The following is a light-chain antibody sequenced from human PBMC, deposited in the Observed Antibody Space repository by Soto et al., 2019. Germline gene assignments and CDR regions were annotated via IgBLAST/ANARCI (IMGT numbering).Light chain of an antibody. Sequence: DIQMTQSPSSLSAFVGDTVTITCRASQAISSYLGWYQQKPGKAPKRLIYAASSLQSGVPSRFSGSGSGTEFTLTISSLQPEDFATYYCLQHNSYPRTFGQGTKVDIK. CDR2: AAS. J-gene: IGKJ1*01. CDR1: QAISSY. V-gene: IGKV1-17*01. CDR3: LQHNSYPRT.